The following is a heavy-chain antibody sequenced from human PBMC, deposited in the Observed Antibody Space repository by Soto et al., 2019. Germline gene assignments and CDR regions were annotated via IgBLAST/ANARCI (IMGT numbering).Heavy chain of an antibody. Sequence: GGSLRLSCAGSGFTFSSYAMTWVRQAPGKGLEWVSTISATDNTYYADSVKGRFTISRDNSKNTLFLHMSNLRVEDTATYYCAKPRAGGSGWYFWGQGTLVTVSS. J-gene: IGHJ1*01. CDR2: ISATDNT. V-gene: IGHV3-23*01. CDR3: AKPRAGGSGWYF. CDR1: GFTFSSYA. D-gene: IGHD6-19*01.